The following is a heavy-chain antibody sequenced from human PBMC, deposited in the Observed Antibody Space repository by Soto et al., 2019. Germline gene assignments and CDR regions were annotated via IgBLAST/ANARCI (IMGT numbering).Heavy chain of an antibody. J-gene: IGHJ4*02. V-gene: IGHV1-69*06. CDR1: GGTFSSYA. CDR2: IIPIFGTA. CDR3: ARGGVYYYDSSGYLFDY. Sequence: QVQLVQSGAEVKKPGSSVKVSCKASGGTFSSYAISWVRQAPGQGLEWMGGIIPIFGTANYAQKFQGRGKITADKSPMNAYREVGRLRSEEPAGYYFARGGVYYYDSSGYLFDYWGQGTLVTVSS. D-gene: IGHD3-22*01.